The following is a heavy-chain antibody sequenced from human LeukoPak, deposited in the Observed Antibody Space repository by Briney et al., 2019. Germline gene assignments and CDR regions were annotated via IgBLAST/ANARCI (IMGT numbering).Heavy chain of an antibody. V-gene: IGHV4-39*01. CDR1: GGSISSSSYY. CDR2: IYYSGST. D-gene: IGHD5-18*01. J-gene: IGHJ4*02. Sequence: KPSETLSLTCTVSGGSISSSSYYWGWIRQPPGKGLEWIGSIYYSGSTYYNPSLKSRVTISVDTSKNQFSLKLSSVTPEDTAVYYCARTPSDTAMVDCWGQGTLVTVSS. CDR3: ARTPSDTAMVDC.